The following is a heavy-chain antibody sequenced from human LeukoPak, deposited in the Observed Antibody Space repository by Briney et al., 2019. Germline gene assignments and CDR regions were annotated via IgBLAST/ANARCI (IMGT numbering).Heavy chain of an antibody. CDR1: GGSISSYY. Sequence: SETLSLTCTVSGGSISSYYWSWIRQPPGKGLEWIGYIYYSGSTNYNPSLKSRVTISVDTSKNQFSLKLSSVTAADTAVYYCARALYSSGWFGSFDYWGQGTLVTVSS. CDR3: ARALYSSGWFGSFDY. V-gene: IGHV4-59*01. D-gene: IGHD6-19*01. J-gene: IGHJ4*02. CDR2: IYYSGST.